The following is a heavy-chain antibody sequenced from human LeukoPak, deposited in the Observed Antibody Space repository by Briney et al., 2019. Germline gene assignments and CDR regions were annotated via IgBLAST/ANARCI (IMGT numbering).Heavy chain of an antibody. CDR1: GFTFSSYA. CDR2: ISITGSTI. D-gene: IGHD6-19*01. J-gene: IGHJ4*02. V-gene: IGHV3-48*03. Sequence: PGGSLRLSCAASGFTFSSYAMNWVRQAPGKGLEWVSYISITGSTIYYADSVKGRFTISRDNAKNSLYLQMNSLRAEDTAVYYCAKTRRGSGWYYLDYWGQGTLVTVSS. CDR3: AKTRRGSGWYYLDY.